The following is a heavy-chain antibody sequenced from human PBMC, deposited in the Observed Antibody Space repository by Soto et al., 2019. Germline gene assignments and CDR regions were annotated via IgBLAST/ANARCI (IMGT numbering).Heavy chain of an antibody. J-gene: IGHJ4*02. D-gene: IGHD4-17*01. CDR1: GYTFTIYG. CDR2: ISAYNGNT. Sequence: QVQLVQSGAEVKKPGASVKVPCKPSGYTFTIYGISWARQAPGQGLEWMGWISAYNGNTNYAQKLQGRDTMTPHTSTRTAYMELRSLRSDATAVYYFARDEMTVTYIIDYWGQGTLVTVSS. V-gene: IGHV1-18*04. CDR3: ARDEMTVTYIIDY.